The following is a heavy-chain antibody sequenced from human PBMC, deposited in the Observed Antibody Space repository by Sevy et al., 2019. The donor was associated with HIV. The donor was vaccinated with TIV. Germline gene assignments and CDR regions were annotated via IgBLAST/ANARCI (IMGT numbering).Heavy chain of an antibody. CDR2: IKQDGSVG. D-gene: IGHD5-18*01. Sequence: GESRRLSCAASGFTMSSYWVTWVRQAPGQGLGWVANIKQDGSVGEYLDSVRGRFSMSRDNAWNSVYLEMNSLRAEDTATYYCAIAAGGYGSKWGQGTLVTVSS. J-gene: IGHJ4*02. CDR3: AIAAGGYGSK. V-gene: IGHV3-7*03. CDR1: GFTMSSYW.